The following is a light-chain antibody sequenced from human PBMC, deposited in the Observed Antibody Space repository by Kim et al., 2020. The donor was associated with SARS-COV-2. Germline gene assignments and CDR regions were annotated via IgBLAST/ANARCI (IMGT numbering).Light chain of an antibody. CDR3: QQYNNWPWT. CDR1: QSVSSN. V-gene: IGKV3-15*01. J-gene: IGKJ1*01. CDR2: GAY. Sequence: VFPGERATLSCRASQSVSSNLAWYQQKPGQAPRLLIYGAYTRATGIPARFSGSGSGTEFTLTISSLQSEDFAVYYCQQYNNWPWTFGQGTKVDIK.